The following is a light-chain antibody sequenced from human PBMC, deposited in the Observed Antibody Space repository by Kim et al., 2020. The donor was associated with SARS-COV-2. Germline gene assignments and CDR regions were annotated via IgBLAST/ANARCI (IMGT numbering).Light chain of an antibody. CDR2: GAS. Sequence: GQPRPLSCTASQSVRRSYVAWYHQKPCQAPRLRIYGASSRDTGHPDRFSGSGSGTALTLNTSGLGSGGFSLYYCQPYGRLTPYTLG. V-gene: IGKV3-20*01. J-gene: IGKJ2*01. CDR1: QSVRRSY. CDR3: QPYGRLTPYT.